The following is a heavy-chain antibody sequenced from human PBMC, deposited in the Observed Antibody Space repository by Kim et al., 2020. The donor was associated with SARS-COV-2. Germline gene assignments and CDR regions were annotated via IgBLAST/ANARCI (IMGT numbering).Heavy chain of an antibody. CDR1: GFTFSSYS. J-gene: IGHJ6*02. V-gene: IGHV3-21*01. CDR2: ISSSSSYI. CDR3: ARSRVDYGDYGPLVTMGETYYYYYGMDV. D-gene: IGHD4-17*01. Sequence: GGSLRLSCAASGFTFSSYSMNWVRQAPGKGLEWVSSISSSSSYIYYADSVKGRFTISRDNAKNSLYLQMNSLRAEDTAVYYCARSRVDYGDYGPLVTMGETYYYYYGMDVWGQGTTVTVSS.